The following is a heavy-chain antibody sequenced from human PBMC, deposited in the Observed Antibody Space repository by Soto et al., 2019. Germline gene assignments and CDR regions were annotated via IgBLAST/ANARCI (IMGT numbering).Heavy chain of an antibody. J-gene: IGHJ5*02. D-gene: IGHD3-10*01. V-gene: IGHV1-3*01. Sequence: ASVKVSCKASGYTFTSYAMHWVRQAPGQRLEWMGWINAGNGNTKYSQKFQGRVTITRDTSASTAYMELSSLRSEDTAVYYCGRGSGFNWFDPWGQGTLVTVSS. CDR3: GRGSGFNWFDP. CDR1: GYTFTSYA. CDR2: INAGNGNT.